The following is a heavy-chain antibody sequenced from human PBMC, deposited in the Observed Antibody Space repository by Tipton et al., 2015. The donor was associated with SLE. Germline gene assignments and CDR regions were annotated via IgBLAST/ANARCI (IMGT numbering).Heavy chain of an antibody. D-gene: IGHD1-26*01. J-gene: IGHJ4*02. Sequence: SLRLSCTASGFTFGDYAMSWVRQAPGKGLEWVSAISGSGGSTYYADSVKGRFTISRDNSKNTLYLQMNSLRAEDTAVYYCAKSFAKWELPSGDYWGQGTLVTVSS. CDR2: ISGSGGST. CDR1: GFTFGDYA. CDR3: AKSFAKWELPSGDY. V-gene: IGHV3-23*01.